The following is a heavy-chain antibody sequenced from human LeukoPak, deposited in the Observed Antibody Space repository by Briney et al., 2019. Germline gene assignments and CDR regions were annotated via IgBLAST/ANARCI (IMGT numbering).Heavy chain of an antibody. D-gene: IGHD3-10*01. CDR1: GYTFSSYG. V-gene: IGHV1-18*01. CDR2: ISAYNGNI. J-gene: IGHJ4*02. Sequence: ASVKVSCKAYGYTFSSYGISWIRQAPGQGLEWMGYISAYNGNINYAQKFQGRVSMTTDTPTRTADMELRSLTSDDTAVYYCARDQSFGSGSYQDYWGQGTLVTVSS. CDR3: ARDQSFGSGSYQDY.